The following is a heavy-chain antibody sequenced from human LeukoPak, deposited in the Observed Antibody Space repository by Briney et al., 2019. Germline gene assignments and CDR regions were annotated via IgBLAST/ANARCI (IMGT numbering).Heavy chain of an antibody. CDR2: ISSSSTTI. Sequence: PGGSLRLSCAASGFTLSTYNMNWVRQGPGKGLEWVSYISSSSTTIYYADSVKGRFTTSRDNAKNSLYLQMDNLRDEDTATYYCMRDVSGYPYWGQGTLVTVSS. V-gene: IGHV3-48*02. D-gene: IGHD5-12*01. J-gene: IGHJ4*02. CDR3: MRDVSGYPY. CDR1: GFTLSTYN.